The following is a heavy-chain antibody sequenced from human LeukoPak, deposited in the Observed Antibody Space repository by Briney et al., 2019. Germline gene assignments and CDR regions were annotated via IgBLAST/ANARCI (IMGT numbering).Heavy chain of an antibody. D-gene: IGHD6-19*01. CDR3: ARESYSSGSHNRFDP. Sequence: SETLSLTCTVSGGSISSYYWSWIRQPPGKGLEWIGYIYYSGSTNYNPSLKSRVTISVDTSKNQFSLKLSSVTAADTAVYYRARESYSSGSHNRFDPWGQGTLVTVSS. V-gene: IGHV4-59*01. CDR2: IYYSGST. J-gene: IGHJ5*02. CDR1: GGSISSYY.